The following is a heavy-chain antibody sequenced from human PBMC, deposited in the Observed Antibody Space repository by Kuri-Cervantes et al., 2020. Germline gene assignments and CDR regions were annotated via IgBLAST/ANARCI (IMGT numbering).Heavy chain of an antibody. V-gene: IGHV3-30-3*01. Sequence: GESLKISCAASGFTFSSCAMHWVRQAPGKGLEWVALISYDGNNKFYADSVKGRFSTSRDNSKSTVFLQMNSLRAEDTAVYYCARDLSYGDFGYWGQGTLVTVSS. CDR3: ARDLSYGDFGY. J-gene: IGHJ4*02. D-gene: IGHD4-17*01. CDR2: ISYDGNNK. CDR1: GFTFSSCA.